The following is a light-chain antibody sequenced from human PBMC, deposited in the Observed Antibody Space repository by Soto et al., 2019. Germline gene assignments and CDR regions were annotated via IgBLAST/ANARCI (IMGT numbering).Light chain of an antibody. CDR2: KAS. V-gene: IGKV1-5*03. Sequence: DIQMTQSPSTLSASVGDRVTITCRASQSISTWLAWYQQKPGKAPNLLIYKASSLESGVPSRFSGSGSGTEFTLTITSLQPDDFATYYCRHYNCYSETFGQGTKVEIK. J-gene: IGKJ1*01. CDR3: RHYNCYSET. CDR1: QSISTW.